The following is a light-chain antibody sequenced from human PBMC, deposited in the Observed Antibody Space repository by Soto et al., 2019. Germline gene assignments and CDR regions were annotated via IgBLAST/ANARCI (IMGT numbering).Light chain of an antibody. V-gene: IGKV1-6*01. CDR3: LQDYHYPWT. Sequence: ATQMTQYPSSLSASVGDRVTITCRASEGIRNDLGWYQQKPGKAPKLLIYAASTLQSGVPLRFSGSGSGTEFTLTISSLQPEDSATYYCLQDYHYPWTFGQGTKVEIK. J-gene: IGKJ1*01. CDR1: EGIRND. CDR2: AAS.